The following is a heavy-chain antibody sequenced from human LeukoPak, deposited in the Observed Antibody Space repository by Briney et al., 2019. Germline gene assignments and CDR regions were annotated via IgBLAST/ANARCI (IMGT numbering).Heavy chain of an antibody. CDR2: TRNRADSYTT. J-gene: IGHJ6*03. CDR3: ARVGNWKYFTDV. V-gene: IGHV3-72*01. CDR1: GFTFSDHH. Sequence: QPGGSLRLSCAASGFTFSDHHMDWVRQAPGKGLEWVGRTRNRADSYTTEYAASVKGRFIISRDDSKKSLYLQMNSLKTEDTAVYYCARVGNWKYFTDVWGKGTTVTVSS. D-gene: IGHD1-1*01.